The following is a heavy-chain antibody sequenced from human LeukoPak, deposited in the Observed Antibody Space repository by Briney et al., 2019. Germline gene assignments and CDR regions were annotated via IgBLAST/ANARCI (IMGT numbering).Heavy chain of an antibody. Sequence: DGSQEYYVNSVKGRFTISRVNAKNSLYLQMNSLRAEDTAVYYCASLVQWSAILVGAANFDYWGQGTLVTVSS. J-gene: IGHJ4*02. CDR2: DGSQE. V-gene: IGHV3-7*01. D-gene: IGHD1-26*01. CDR3: ASLVQWSAILVGAANFDY.